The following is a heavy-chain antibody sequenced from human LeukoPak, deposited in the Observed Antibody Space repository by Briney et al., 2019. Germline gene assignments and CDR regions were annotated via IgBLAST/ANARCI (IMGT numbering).Heavy chain of an antibody. D-gene: IGHD6-13*01. V-gene: IGHV1-24*01. J-gene: IGHJ6*02. CDR3: ATGPGYSSNWGQPHPYYYYGMDV. CDR2: FDPEDGET. CDR1: GYTLTELS. Sequence: ASVKVSCKVSGYTLTELSMHWVRQAPGKGLEWMGGFDPEDGETIYAQKFQGRVTMTEDTSTDTAYMELSSLRSEDTAVYYCATGPGYSSNWGQPHPYYYYGMDVWGQGTTVTVSS.